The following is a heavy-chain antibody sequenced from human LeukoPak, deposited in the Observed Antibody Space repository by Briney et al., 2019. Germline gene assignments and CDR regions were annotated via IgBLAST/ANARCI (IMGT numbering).Heavy chain of an antibody. D-gene: IGHD3-22*01. Sequence: GASVKVSCKASGYIFTGYYMHWVRQAPGQGLEWMGWINPNSGGTNYAQKFQGRVTMTRDTSISTAYMELSRLRSDDTAVYYCAKVTVATSLNYYDSSGAFDYWGQGTLVTVSS. CDR1: GYIFTGYY. J-gene: IGHJ4*02. CDR2: INPNSGGT. CDR3: AKVTVATSLNYYDSSGAFDY. V-gene: IGHV1-2*02.